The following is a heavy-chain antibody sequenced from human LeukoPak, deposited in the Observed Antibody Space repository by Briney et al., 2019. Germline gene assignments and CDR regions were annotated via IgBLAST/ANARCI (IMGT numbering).Heavy chain of an antibody. D-gene: IGHD6-19*01. CDR1: GYTFTSYG. J-gene: IGHJ6*02. V-gene: IGHV1-18*01. CDR2: ISAYNGNT. CDR3: AVDSSGWYVYYYYYGMDV. Sequence: ASVKVSCKASGYTFTSYGISWVRQAPGRGLEWMGWISAYNGNTNYAQKLQGRVTMTTDTSTSTAYMELRSLRSDDTAVYYCAVDSSGWYVYYYYYGMDVWGQGTTVTVSS.